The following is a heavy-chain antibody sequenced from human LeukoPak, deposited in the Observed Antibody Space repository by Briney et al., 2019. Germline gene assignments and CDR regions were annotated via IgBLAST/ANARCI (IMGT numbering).Heavy chain of an antibody. CDR1: GGSIRSYY. J-gene: IGHJ4*02. D-gene: IGHD3-22*01. V-gene: IGHV4-59*01. CDR3: ARLRALSYYDSSGNMYYFEY. CDR2: IFYSGTT. Sequence: SETLSLTCTVSGGSIRSYYWSWIRQPPGKGLEWVGYIFYSGTTDYNPSLKSRVTISVDTSKNQFSLKLTSVTAADTAVYYCARLRALSYYDSSGNMYYFEYWGQGTLVTVSS.